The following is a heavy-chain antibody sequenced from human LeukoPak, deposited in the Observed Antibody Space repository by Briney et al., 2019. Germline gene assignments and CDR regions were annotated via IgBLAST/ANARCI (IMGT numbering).Heavy chain of an antibody. CDR1: GGSFCGYY. V-gene: IGHV4-34*01. CDR3: ARGGRYYGSGSYYYYYMDV. D-gene: IGHD3-10*01. Sequence: SETLSLTCAVYGGSFCGYYWSWIRQPPGKGLEWIGEINHSGSTNYNPSLKSRVTISVDTSKNQFSLKLSSVTAADTAVYYCARGGRYYGSGSYYYYYMDVWGKGTTVTVSS. CDR2: INHSGST. J-gene: IGHJ6*03.